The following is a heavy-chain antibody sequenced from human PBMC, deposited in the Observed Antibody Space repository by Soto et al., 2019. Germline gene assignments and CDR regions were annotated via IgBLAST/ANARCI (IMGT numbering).Heavy chain of an antibody. J-gene: IGHJ6*02. D-gene: IGHD1-26*01. CDR2: ISYDGNNK. CDR3: EEGLVGFVFGVRDYFFGMDV. CDR1: GFNFSSYG. V-gene: IGHV3-30*03. Sequence: QVQLVESGGGVVQPGRSLRLSCGASGFNFSSYGMHWVRQAPGKGLEWVAVISYDGNNKDYADSVKGRFTISRDNSKNSLYLQMNSLRAEDTAVFYCEEGLVGFVFGVRDYFFGMDVWGQGATVTVSS.